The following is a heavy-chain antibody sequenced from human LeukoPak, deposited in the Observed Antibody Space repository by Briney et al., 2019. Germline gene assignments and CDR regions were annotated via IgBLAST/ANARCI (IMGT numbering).Heavy chain of an antibody. D-gene: IGHD3-3*01. CDR2: IYTSGST. CDR3: ARSIGSLEWLLYRNDAFDI. J-gene: IGHJ3*02. V-gene: IGHV4-61*02. CDR1: GGSISSGSYY. Sequence: SETLSLTCTVSGGSISSGSYYWSWIRQPAGKGLEWIGRIYTSGSTNYNPSLKSRVTISVDTSKNQFSLKLSSVTAADTAVYYCARSIGSLEWLLYRNDAFDIWGQGTMVTVSS.